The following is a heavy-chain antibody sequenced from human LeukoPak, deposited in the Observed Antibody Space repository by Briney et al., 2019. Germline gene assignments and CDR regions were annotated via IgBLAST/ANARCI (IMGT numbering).Heavy chain of an antibody. CDR1: GFIFSNYW. J-gene: IGHJ4*02. CDR3: ARDRAYYYDSSGYYYFDH. D-gene: IGHD3-22*01. V-gene: IGHV3-7*01. CDR2: IKHDGTEQ. Sequence: PGGSLRLSCAASGFIFSNYWMSWVRQAPGKGLEWVAKIKHDGTEQYYVDSVKGRFTISRDNAKNSLYLQMNSLRVEDKAVYYCARDRAYYYDSSGYYYFDHWGQGTLVTVSS.